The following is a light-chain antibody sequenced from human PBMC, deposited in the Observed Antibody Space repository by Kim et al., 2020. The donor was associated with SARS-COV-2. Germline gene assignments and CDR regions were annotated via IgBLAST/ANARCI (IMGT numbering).Light chain of an antibody. J-gene: IGKJ2*01. Sequence: ASVGDRVIVTCRASQNLRGSLAWYQQQPGKAPKLLIYKTSTLHNGVPARFSGSASGTEFNLTISSLHPDDVATYYGQQYTAYSYTFGQGTKLEI. CDR2: KTS. CDR1: QNLRGS. V-gene: IGKV1-5*03. CDR3: QQYTAYSYT.